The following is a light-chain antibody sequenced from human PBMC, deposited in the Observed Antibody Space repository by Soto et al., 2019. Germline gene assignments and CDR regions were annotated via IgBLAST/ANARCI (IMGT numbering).Light chain of an antibody. J-gene: IGLJ1*01. V-gene: IGLV1-40*01. Sequence: QLVLTQPPSVSGAPGQRVTISCTGSSSNIGAGSDVHWYQQLPGTAPKLLIYGNSNRPSGVPDRFSGSKSGTSASLAITGLQAEDEAEYHCQSSDSSLSGSVFGTGTKLTVL. CDR2: GNS. CDR1: SSNIGAGSD. CDR3: QSSDSSLSGSV.